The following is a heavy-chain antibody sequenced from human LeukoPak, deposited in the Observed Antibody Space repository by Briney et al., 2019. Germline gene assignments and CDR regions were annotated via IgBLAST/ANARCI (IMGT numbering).Heavy chain of an antibody. Sequence: GGSLRLSCAASGFTFSSYEMNWVRQAPGKGLEWVSYISSSGSTIYYADSVRGRFTISRDNAKNSLYLQMNSLRAEDTAVYYCARDEGYISPTHFDYWGQGTLVTVSS. D-gene: IGHD6-13*01. J-gene: IGHJ4*02. CDR3: ARDEGYISPTHFDY. CDR1: GFTFSSYE. CDR2: ISSSGSTI. V-gene: IGHV3-48*03.